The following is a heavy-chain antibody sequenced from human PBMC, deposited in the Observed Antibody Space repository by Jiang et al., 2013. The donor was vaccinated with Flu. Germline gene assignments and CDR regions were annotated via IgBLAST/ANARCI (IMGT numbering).Heavy chain of an antibody. V-gene: IGHV4-59*01. CDR3: ARGIDYGGYFDY. Sequence: GPGLVKPSETLSLTCTVSGGSISSYYWSWIRQPPGKGLEWIGYIYYSGSTNYNPSLKSRVTISVDTSKNQFSLKLSSVTAADTALYYCARGIDYGGYFDYWGQGTLVTVSS. CDR1: GGSISSYY. J-gene: IGHJ4*02. D-gene: IGHD4-17*01. CDR2: IYYSGST.